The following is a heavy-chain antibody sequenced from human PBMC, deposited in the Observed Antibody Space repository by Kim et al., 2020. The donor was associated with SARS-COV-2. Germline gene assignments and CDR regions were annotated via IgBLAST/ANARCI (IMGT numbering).Heavy chain of an antibody. D-gene: IGHD5-18*01. J-gene: IGHJ4*02. Sequence: GGSLRLSCAASGFTFSSYAMTWVRQAPGKGLEWISLISGSGGSTFYADSVKGRFTISRDNSKNTLYLQMNSLRAEDTAVYYCARVPREYSYGSRFDYWGQGTLVTVSS. V-gene: IGHV3-23*01. CDR3: ARVPREYSYGSRFDY. CDR1: GFTFSSYA. CDR2: ISGSGGST.